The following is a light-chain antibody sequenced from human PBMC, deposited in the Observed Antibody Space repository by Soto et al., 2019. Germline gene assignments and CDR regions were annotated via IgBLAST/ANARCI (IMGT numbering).Light chain of an antibody. V-gene: IGKV3-15*01. CDR1: QRVSSN. Sequence: EIVMTQSPATLSVSPGERATLSCRASQRVSSNLAWDQQKPGQAPRLLIYGASTRATGIPARFSGSGSGTEFPLTIRRLQSEDFTVYYCQQYNNWPTVTFGQGTKVEIK. J-gene: IGKJ1*01. CDR2: GAS. CDR3: QQYNNWPTVT.